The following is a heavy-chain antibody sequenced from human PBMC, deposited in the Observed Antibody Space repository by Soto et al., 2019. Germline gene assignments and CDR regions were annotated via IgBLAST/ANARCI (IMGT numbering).Heavy chain of an antibody. CDR3: TTSWDSGYDFDY. J-gene: IGHJ4*02. CDR2: IKSKTDGGTT. Sequence: GGSLRLSCAASGFTFSNAWMSWVRQAPGKGLEWVGRIKSKTDGGTTDYAAPVKGRFTISRDDSKNTLYLQMNSLKTEDTAVYYCTTSWDSGYDFDYWGQGTLVTVSS. V-gene: IGHV3-15*01. CDR1: GFTFSNAW. D-gene: IGHD5-12*01.